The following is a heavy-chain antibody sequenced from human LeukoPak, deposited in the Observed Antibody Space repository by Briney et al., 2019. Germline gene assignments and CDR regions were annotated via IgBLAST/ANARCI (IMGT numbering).Heavy chain of an antibody. CDR1: GYSFTSYW. CDR3: ARLGGNSKSYYYYYGMDV. J-gene: IGHJ6*02. D-gene: IGHD4-23*01. Sequence: GESLKISCKGSGYSFTSYWNGWVRQMPGKGLEWMGIIYPGDSDTRYSPSFQGQVTISADKSISTTYLQWSSLKASDTAMYYCARLGGNSKSYYYYYGMDVWGQGTTVTVSS. CDR2: IYPGDSDT. V-gene: IGHV5-51*01.